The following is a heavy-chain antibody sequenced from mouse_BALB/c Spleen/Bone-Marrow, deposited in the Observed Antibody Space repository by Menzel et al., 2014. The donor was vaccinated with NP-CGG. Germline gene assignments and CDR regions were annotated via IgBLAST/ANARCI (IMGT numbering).Heavy chain of an antibody. CDR2: ILPGSGNT. J-gene: IGHJ4*01. CDR1: GYTFSSYW. V-gene: IGHV1-9*01. CDR3: AREDITTVVEMDY. D-gene: IGHD1-1*01. Sequence: VLLVESGAELMKPGASVKISCKATGYTFSSYWIDWVKQRPGHGLEWIGEILPGSGNTNYNEKFKGKATFTADTSSNTAYMQLSSLTSEDSAVYYCAREDITTVVEMDYWGQGTSVTVSS.